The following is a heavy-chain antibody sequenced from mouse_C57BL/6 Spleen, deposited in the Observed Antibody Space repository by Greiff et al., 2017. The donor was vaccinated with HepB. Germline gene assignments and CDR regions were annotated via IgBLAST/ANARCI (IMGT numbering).Heavy chain of an antibody. J-gene: IGHJ3*01. CDR3: ASLLYGNYEEDDFSWFAY. V-gene: IGHV1-53*01. Sequence: QVQLQQPGTELVKPGASVKLSCKASGYTFTSYWMHWVKQRPGQGLEWIGNINPSNGGTNYNEKFKSKATLTVDKSSSTAYMQLSSLTSEDSAVYYCASLLYGNYEEDDFSWFAYWGQGTLVTVSA. CDR2: INPSNGGT. D-gene: IGHD2-1*01. CDR1: GYTFTSYW.